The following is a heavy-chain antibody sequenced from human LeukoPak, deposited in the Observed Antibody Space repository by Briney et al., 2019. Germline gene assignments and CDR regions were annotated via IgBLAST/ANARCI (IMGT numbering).Heavy chain of an antibody. CDR1: GGSFSGYY. D-gene: IGHD5-18*01. CDR2: INHSGST. V-gene: IGHV4-34*01. CDR3: ARVDTAMVSFDY. Sequence: SETLSLTCAVYGGSFSGYYWSWIRQPPGKGLEWIGEINHSGSTNYNPSLKSRVTISVDKSKNQFSLKLSSVTAADTAVYYCARVDTAMVSFDYWGQGTLVTVSS. J-gene: IGHJ4*02.